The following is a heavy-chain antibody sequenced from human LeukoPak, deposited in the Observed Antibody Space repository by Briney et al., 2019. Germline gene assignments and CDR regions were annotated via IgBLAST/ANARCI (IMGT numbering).Heavy chain of an antibody. Sequence: GGSLRLSCVASGFPFSSYWMTWVRQAPGKGLEWVSAISGSGGSTYYADSVKGRFTISRDNSKNTLYLQMNSLRAEDTAVYYCATWVNLGNYFDYWGQGTLVTVSS. CDR2: ISGSGGST. J-gene: IGHJ4*02. D-gene: IGHD1-7*01. CDR1: GFPFSSYW. CDR3: ATWVNLGNYFDY. V-gene: IGHV3-23*01.